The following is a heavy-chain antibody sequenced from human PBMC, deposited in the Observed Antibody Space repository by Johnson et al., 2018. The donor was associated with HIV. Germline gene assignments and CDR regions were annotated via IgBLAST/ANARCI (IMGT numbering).Heavy chain of an antibody. V-gene: IGHV3-74*01. CDR3: AKDASTLGGDAFDI. D-gene: IGHD3-16*01. CDR2: INSDGSST. CDR1: GFTFSSYW. Sequence: VQLVESGGGLVQPGGSLRLSCAASGFTFSSYWMHWVRQAPGKGLVLVSRINSDGSSTSYADSAKGGFTISRDNAKNSLYLQMNSLRPEDTALYYCAKDASTLGGDAFDIWGQGTMVTVSS. J-gene: IGHJ3*02.